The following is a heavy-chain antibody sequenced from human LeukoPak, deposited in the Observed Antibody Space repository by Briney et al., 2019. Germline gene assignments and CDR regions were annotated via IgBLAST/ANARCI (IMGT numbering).Heavy chain of an antibody. V-gene: IGHV1-69*04. CDR1: GGTFSSYA. Sequence: GASVKVSCKASGGTFSSYAISWVRQAAGQGLEWMGRIIPILGIANYAQKFQGRVTITADKSTSTAYMELSSLRSEDTAVYYCARSPMTTVTTNYYYGMDVWGQGTTVTVSS. CDR2: IIPILGIA. D-gene: IGHD4-17*01. J-gene: IGHJ6*02. CDR3: ARSPMTTVTTNYYYGMDV.